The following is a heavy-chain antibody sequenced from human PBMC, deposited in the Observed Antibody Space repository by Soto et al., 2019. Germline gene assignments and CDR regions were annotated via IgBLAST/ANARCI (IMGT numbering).Heavy chain of an antibody. CDR3: TIERGIVTPGVGYYFDY. J-gene: IGHJ4*01. D-gene: IGHD2-8*02. Sequence: QVQLVESGGGLVKPGESLRLSCSASGFSFSDYYMSWIRQSPGKGLEWIAYMTESGSTTYYTDSVKGRFTISRDNAKNSLYLQLNSLRAEDTAVYYCTIERGIVTPGVGYYFDYWGQGTLVTVSS. CDR2: MTESGSTT. V-gene: IGHV3-11*01. CDR1: GFSFSDYY.